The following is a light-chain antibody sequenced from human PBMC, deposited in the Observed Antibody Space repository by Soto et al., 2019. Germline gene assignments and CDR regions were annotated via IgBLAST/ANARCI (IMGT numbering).Light chain of an antibody. CDR1: QSVSNN. CDR3: QQYNNWPLIT. V-gene: IGKV3-15*01. Sequence: EIVLTRSPGTLSLSPGERATLSCRASQSVSNNYLAWYQQKPGQAPRLLIYGASTRATGIPARFSGSGSGTEFTFTISSLQSEDFAVYYCQQYNNWPLITFGQGTRLEIK. J-gene: IGKJ5*01. CDR2: GAS.